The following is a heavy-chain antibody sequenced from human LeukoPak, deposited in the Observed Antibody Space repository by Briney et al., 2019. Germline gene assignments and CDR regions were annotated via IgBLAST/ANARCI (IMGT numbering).Heavy chain of an antibody. CDR2: INPNGGDT. J-gene: IGHJ6*03. Sequence: GASVKVSCKASGYTFTGYYMHWVRQAPGQGLQWMGWINPNGGDTNYAQKFQGRVTMTRDTSISTAYMELSRLRSDDTAVYYCARGDVHYYYYMDVWGKGTTVTISS. D-gene: IGHD6-6*01. CDR1: GYTFTGYY. CDR3: ARGDVHYYYYMDV. V-gene: IGHV1-2*02.